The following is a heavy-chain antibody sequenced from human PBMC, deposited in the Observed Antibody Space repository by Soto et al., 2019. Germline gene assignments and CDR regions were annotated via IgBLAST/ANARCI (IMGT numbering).Heavy chain of an antibody. D-gene: IGHD4-17*01. V-gene: IGHV3-48*02. J-gene: IGHJ6*02. CDR2: ISSSSTI. Sequence: PGGSLRLSCAASGFTFSSYSMNWVRQAPGKGLEWVSYISSSSTIYYADSVKGRFTISRDNAKNSLYLQMNSLRDEDTAVYYCATMTTVTTTLYYYYGMDVWGQGTTVTVSS. CDR3: ATMTTVTTTLYYYYGMDV. CDR1: GFTFSSYS.